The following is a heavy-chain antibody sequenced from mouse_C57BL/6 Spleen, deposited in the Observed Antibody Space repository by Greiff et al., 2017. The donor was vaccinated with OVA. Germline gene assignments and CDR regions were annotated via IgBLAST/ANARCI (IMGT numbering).Heavy chain of an antibody. CDR3: AREITTVVEYYLDY. V-gene: IGHV1-64*01. CDR1: GYTFTSYW. Sequence: QVQLQQPGAELVKPGASVKLSCKASGYTFTSYWMHWVKQRPGQGLEWIGMIHPNSGSTNYNEKFKSKATLTVDKSSSTAYMQLSSLTSEDSAVYDCAREITTVVEYYLDYWGQGTTLTVSS. J-gene: IGHJ2*01. D-gene: IGHD1-1*01. CDR2: IHPNSGST.